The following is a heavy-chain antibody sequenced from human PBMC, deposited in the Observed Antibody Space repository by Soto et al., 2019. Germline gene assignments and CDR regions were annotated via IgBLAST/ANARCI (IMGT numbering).Heavy chain of an antibody. D-gene: IGHD3-9*01. CDR3: ATIRYFDESASSYYYTHA. CDR1: GGSISSSSYY. CDR2: IYYSGST. J-gene: IGHJ6*03. V-gene: IGHV4-39*01. Sequence: SETLSLTCTVSGGSISSSSYYWGWIRQPPGKGLEWIGSIYYSGSTYYNPSLKSRVTISVDTSKNHFSLKLSSVTAADTAVYYCATIRYFDESASSYYYTHAWRKGTTVTVSS.